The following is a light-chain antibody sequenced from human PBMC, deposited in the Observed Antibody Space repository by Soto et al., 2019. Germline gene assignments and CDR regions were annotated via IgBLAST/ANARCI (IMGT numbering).Light chain of an antibody. CDR3: SSYAGSNNYV. CDR1: SSDVGSYNY. CDR2: EVS. J-gene: IGLJ1*01. V-gene: IGLV2-8*01. Sequence: QSALTQPPSASGSPGQSVXISCTGTSSDVGSYNYVSWYQQHPGKAPKLMIYEVSKRPSGVPDRFSASKSGNTASLTVSGLQAEDEADYYCSSYAGSNNYVFGTGTKVTVL.